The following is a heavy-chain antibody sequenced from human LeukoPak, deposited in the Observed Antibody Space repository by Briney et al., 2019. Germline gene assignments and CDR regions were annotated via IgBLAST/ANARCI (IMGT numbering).Heavy chain of an antibody. J-gene: IGHJ4*02. V-gene: IGHV3-23*01. CDR1: GFTFSAYG. D-gene: IGHD3-22*01. CDR2: ISGSAAAT. Sequence: PGGSLRLSCAASGFTFSAYGMTWVRQAPGKGLEWVSAISGSAAATYYADSVKGRFTISRDNSKNTLSLQMNSLRAEDTAVYYCARDYYDGIGYYYEDYWGQGTLVTVSS. CDR3: ARDYYDGIGYYYEDY.